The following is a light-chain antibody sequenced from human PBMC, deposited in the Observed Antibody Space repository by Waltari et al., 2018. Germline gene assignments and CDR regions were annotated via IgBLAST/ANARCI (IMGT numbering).Light chain of an antibody. CDR2: SAS. CDR1: QDIGRS. V-gene: IGKV1-16*01. Sequence: TRMTQSPSSVSASVGAKITITCRASQDIGRSLVWYQQTPGRAPKSLISSASTLRGGVPSRFRGSGSGTDFALTITNLQPEDFATYFCQQYQTYPLTFGPGTRVDFK. CDR3: QQYQTYPLT. J-gene: IGKJ3*01.